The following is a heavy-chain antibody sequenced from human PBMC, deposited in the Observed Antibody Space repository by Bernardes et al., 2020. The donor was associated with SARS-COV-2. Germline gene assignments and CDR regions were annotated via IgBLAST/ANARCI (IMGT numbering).Heavy chain of an antibody. CDR3: ARRQAPPHYGLDV. V-gene: IGHV4-39*01. CDR1: GGSIRGSTYY. Sequence: SEPLSLTCSVSGGSIRGSTYYWDWLRQSPGKGLEWIGSVYHSGSTYYNPSLMSRVTISVDTSQNQFSLRLTSVTATDTAVYSCARRQAPPHYGLDVWGQGTMVTVSS. J-gene: IGHJ6*02. CDR2: VYHSGST.